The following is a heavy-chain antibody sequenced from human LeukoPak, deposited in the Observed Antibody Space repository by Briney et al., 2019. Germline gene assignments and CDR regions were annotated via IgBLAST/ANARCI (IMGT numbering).Heavy chain of an antibody. CDR3: ASSRYCSGGSCYDYMDV. J-gene: IGHJ6*03. CDR1: GGTFSSYA. CDR2: IIPIFGTA. D-gene: IGHD2-15*01. Sequence: ASEKVSCKASGGTFSSYAISWVRQAPGQGLEWMGGIIPIFGTANYAQKFQGRVTITTDESTSTAYMELSSLRSEDTAVYYCASSRYCSGGSCYDYMDVWGKGTTVTVSS. V-gene: IGHV1-69*05.